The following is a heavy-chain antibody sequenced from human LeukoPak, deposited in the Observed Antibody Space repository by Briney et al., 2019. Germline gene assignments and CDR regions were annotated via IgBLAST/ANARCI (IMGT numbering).Heavy chain of an antibody. Sequence: GGSLRLSCVGSGFSLSAYALHWVRQSPGKGLEWVAVMWSDGTNKYYGDSVRGRFTISRDNAKNTLFLQMDTMRLEDTAMYFCARERPGLSTGGGDFDYWGQGTLVTVSS. V-gene: IGHV3-33*08. CDR1: GFSLSAYA. D-gene: IGHD2/OR15-2a*01. J-gene: IGHJ4*02. CDR2: MWSDGTNK. CDR3: ARERPGLSTGGGDFDY.